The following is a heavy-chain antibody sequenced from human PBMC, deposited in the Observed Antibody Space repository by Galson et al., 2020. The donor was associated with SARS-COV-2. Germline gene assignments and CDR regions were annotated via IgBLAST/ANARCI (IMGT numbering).Heavy chain of an antibody. Sequence: KMSGPTLVKPTQTLTLTCSFSGFSLRNSGVGVGWIRQPPGKALEWLALISWDDDKRYSPSLKSRLTVTKDTSKNQVVLTMTNLDPVDTATYYCAHGTRHFWSNFYFDYWGQGTLVTVSS. V-gene: IGHV2-5*02. D-gene: IGHD3-3*02. CDR1: GFSLRNSGVG. CDR2: ISWDDDK. J-gene: IGHJ4*02. CDR3: AHGTRHFWSNFYFDY.